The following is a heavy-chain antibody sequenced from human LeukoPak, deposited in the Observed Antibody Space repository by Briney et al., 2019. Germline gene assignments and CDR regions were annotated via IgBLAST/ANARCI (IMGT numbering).Heavy chain of an antibody. CDR3: ARDQGGKDAFDI. CDR1: GFTFSSYS. J-gene: IGHJ3*02. D-gene: IGHD1-26*01. V-gene: IGHV3-21*01. CDR2: ISSSSSYI. Sequence: GGSLRLSCAASGFTFSSYSMNWVRQAPGKGLEWVSSISSSSSYIYYADSVKGRFTISRDNAKNSLYLQMNSLRAEDTAVYYCARDQGGKDAFDIWGQGTMVTVSS.